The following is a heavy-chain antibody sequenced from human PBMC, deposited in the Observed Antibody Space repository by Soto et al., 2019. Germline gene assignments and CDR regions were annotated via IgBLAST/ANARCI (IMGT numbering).Heavy chain of an antibody. CDR2: INAGNGNT. D-gene: IGHD2-21*02. Sequence: ASVKVSCKASGYTFTSYAMHWVRQAPGQRLEWMGWINAGNGNTKYSQKFQGRVTITRDTSASTAYMELSSLRSEDTAVYYCARVGYLYCGGDCYIFDYWGQGTLVTVSS. J-gene: IGHJ4*02. CDR3: ARVGYLYCGGDCYIFDY. CDR1: GYTFTSYA. V-gene: IGHV1-3*01.